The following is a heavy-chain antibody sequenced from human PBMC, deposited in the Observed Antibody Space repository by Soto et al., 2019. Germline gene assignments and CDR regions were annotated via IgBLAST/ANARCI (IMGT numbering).Heavy chain of an antibody. D-gene: IGHD2-15*01. CDR1: GFILSGFD. V-gene: IGHV3-73*01. Sequence: GGSLRLSCAASGFILSGFDMHWVRQASGEGLEWVGRIKTKVEGYATEFAASVKGRFTISRDDSKNTAYLEMNSLKTEDTAVYYCTRRYCSGGGCYSDFDYWGQGTLVTVSS. J-gene: IGHJ4*02. CDR2: IKTKVEGYAT. CDR3: TRRYCSGGGCYSDFDY.